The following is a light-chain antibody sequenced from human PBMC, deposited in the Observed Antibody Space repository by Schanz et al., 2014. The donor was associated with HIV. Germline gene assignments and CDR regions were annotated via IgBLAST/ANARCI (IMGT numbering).Light chain of an antibody. CDR2: GSS. J-gene: IGLJ3*02. V-gene: IGLV2-8*01. CDR1: SSDIGAYDF. CDR3: SSFAGRRNLL. Sequence: QSALTQPPSASGSPGQSVTISCVGTSSDIGAYDFVSWYQHHPGTAPKLLIFGSSNRPSGVPDRFSGSKSGTSASLAITGLQAEDEADYYCSSFAGRRNLLFGGGTKVTVL.